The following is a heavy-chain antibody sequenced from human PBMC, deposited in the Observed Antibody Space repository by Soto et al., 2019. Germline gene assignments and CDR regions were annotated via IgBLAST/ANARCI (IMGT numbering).Heavy chain of an antibody. V-gene: IGHV3-23*01. D-gene: IGHD6-19*01. CDR1: GFSFSTLA. Sequence: SGGSLRLSCAASGFSFSTLAMGWVRQAPGKGLEWVSGITYNSDATHYTDSVKGRFTISRDNSKSMLYLQMNGLRDEDTAVYYCAKDATRTSGWYYFDYWGQGALVTVSS. CDR2: ITYNSDAT. J-gene: IGHJ4*02. CDR3: AKDATRTSGWYYFDY.